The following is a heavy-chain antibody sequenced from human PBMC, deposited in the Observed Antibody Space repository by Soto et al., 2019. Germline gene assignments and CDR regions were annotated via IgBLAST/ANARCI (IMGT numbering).Heavy chain of an antibody. V-gene: IGHV1-69*13. Sequence: GASLKVXCKASGGTXSSYAISWVRQAPGQGLEWMGGIIPIFGTANYAQKFQGRVTITADESTSTAYMELSSLRSEDTAVYYCARGYCSSTSCYPGVPHGMDVWGQGTTVTVSS. CDR2: IIPIFGTA. J-gene: IGHJ6*02. CDR3: ARGYCSSTSCYPGVPHGMDV. CDR1: GGTXSSYA. D-gene: IGHD2-2*01.